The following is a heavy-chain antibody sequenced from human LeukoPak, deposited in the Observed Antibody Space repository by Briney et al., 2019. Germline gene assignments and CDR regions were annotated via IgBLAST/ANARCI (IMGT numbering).Heavy chain of an antibody. Sequence: GGSLRLSCAASGFSFENYNMNWVRQAPGKGLEWVAYINVITGYIYYADSPKGRFTISRDNAKKSLFLEMNSLRVEDTAVYYCARDRSGSSSVDDAFDIWGQGIMVTVSS. CDR3: ARDRSGSSSVDDAFDI. CDR1: GFSFENYN. V-gene: IGHV3-21*01. CDR2: INVITGYI. J-gene: IGHJ3*02. D-gene: IGHD1-26*01.